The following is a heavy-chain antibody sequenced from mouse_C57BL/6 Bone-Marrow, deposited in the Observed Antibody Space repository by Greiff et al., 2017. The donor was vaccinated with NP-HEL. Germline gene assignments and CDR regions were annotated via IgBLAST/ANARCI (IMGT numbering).Heavy chain of an antibody. CDR2: IHPNSGST. J-gene: IGHJ3*01. V-gene: IGHV1-64*01. CDR3: ARGGIYGNFFAY. Sequence: QVQLQQSGAELVKPGASVKLSCEASGYTFTSYWMHWVKQRPGQGLEWIGMIHPNSGSTNYNEKFKSKATLTVDKSSSTAYMQLSSLTSEDSAVYYGARGGIYGNFFAYWGQGTLVTVSA. CDR1: GYTFTSYW. D-gene: IGHD2-1*01.